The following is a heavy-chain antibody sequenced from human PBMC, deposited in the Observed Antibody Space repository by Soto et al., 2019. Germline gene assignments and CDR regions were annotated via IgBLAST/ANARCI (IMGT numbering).Heavy chain of an antibody. CDR3: ARARFCTSTSCYHYFDF. CDR1: GGSISSSS. Sequence: SETLSLTCTVSGGSISSSSWSWIRQPPGRGLEWIGYIYNNGRTDYNPSLKSRVTISVDTSKNHFSLKLSSVTPADTAVYYCARARFCTSTSCYHYFDFWGQGTLVT. V-gene: IGHV4-59*01. D-gene: IGHD2-2*01. CDR2: IYNNGRT. J-gene: IGHJ4*02.